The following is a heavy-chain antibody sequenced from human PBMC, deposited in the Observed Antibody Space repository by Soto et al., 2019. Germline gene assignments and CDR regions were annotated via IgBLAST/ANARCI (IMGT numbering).Heavy chain of an antibody. CDR1: GYSFTSYW. CDR2: IDPSDSYT. D-gene: IGHD2-21*02. Sequence: PGESLKISCKGSGYSFTSYWTSWVRQMPGKGLEWMGRIDPSDSYTNYSPSFQGHVTISADKSISTAYLQWSSPKASDTAMYYCARDLAVVTALPEKEQTDYWGQGTLVTVSS. V-gene: IGHV5-10-1*01. J-gene: IGHJ4*02. CDR3: ARDLAVVTALPEKEQTDY.